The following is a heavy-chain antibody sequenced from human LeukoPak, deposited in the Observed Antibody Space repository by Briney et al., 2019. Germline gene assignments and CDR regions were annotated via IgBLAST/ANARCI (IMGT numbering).Heavy chain of an antibody. D-gene: IGHD2-15*01. CDR3: ARNCSGGSCYAPGYFDL. CDR1: GFTFSSYT. CDR2: ISSSSSYI. V-gene: IGHV3-21*01. Sequence: GGSLRLSCAASGFTFSSYTMNWVRQAPGKGLEWVSSISSSSSYIYYADSVKGRFTISRDNAKNSLYLQMNSLTADDTAVFYCARNCSGGSCYAPGYFDLWGRGTLVTVSS. J-gene: IGHJ2*01.